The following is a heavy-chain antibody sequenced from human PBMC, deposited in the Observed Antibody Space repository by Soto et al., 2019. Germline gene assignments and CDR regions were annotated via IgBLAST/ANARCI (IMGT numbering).Heavy chain of an antibody. J-gene: IGHJ4*02. V-gene: IGHV3-30*18. Sequence: QVQLVESGGGVVQPGRSLRLSCAASGFTFSNYAMHWVRQAPGKGLEWVAVISYDGSDKYYADSVKGRFTISRDNSKRTLNMQMNSLRADDTAVYYCAKALGELSPESYDYWGQGTLITVSS. CDR3: AKALGELSPESYDY. D-gene: IGHD3-16*02. CDR2: ISYDGSDK. CDR1: GFTFSNYA.